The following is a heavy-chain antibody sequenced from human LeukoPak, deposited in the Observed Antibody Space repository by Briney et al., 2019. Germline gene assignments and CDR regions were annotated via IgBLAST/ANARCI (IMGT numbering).Heavy chain of an antibody. Sequence: RTSQTLSLTCMVSGGSISSGSYYWSWIRQPAGKGLEWIGRIYSTGSTSYNPSLKSRVTISVDTSKNQFSLKLSSMTAADTAVYYCAGIGRYFDLWGRGTLVTVSS. D-gene: IGHD3-10*01. CDR1: GGSISSGSYY. J-gene: IGHJ2*01. CDR3: AGIGRYFDL. CDR2: IYSTGST. V-gene: IGHV4-61*02.